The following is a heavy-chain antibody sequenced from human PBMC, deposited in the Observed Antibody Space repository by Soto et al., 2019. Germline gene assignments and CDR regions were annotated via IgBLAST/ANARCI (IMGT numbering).Heavy chain of an antibody. V-gene: IGHV5-10-1*01. CDR3: ARLYYYDSSGYYRRYYFDY. CDR2: IGPSDSYT. J-gene: IGHJ4*02. Sequence: GESLKISCKGSGYSFTSYWISWVRQMPGKGLEWMGRIGPSDSYTNYSPSFQGHVTISADKSISTAYLQWSSLKASDTAMYYCARLYYYDSSGYYRRYYFDYWGQGTLVTVSS. CDR1: GYSFTSYW. D-gene: IGHD3-22*01.